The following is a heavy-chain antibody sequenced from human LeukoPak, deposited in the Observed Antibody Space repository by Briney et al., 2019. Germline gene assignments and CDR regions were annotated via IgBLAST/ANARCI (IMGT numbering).Heavy chain of an antibody. Sequence: SETLSLTCAVYGGSFSGYYWSWIRQPPGKGLEWIGEINHSGSTNYNPSLKSRVTISVDTSKNQFSLKLSSVTAADTAVYYCARVTIFSGRDAFDIWGQGTMVTVSS. J-gene: IGHJ3*02. D-gene: IGHD3-9*01. CDR3: ARVTIFSGRDAFDI. CDR2: INHSGST. CDR1: GGSFSGYY. V-gene: IGHV4-34*01.